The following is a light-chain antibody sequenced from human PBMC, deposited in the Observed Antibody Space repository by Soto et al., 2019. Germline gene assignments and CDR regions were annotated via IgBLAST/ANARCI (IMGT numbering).Light chain of an antibody. CDR3: QQYKSYSPLT. CDR1: QSISSY. J-gene: IGKJ4*01. Sequence: DIQMTQSPSSLSASVGDVVTITWLASQSISSYVSWYQQKPGKAPKLLIYAASRLQSGVPSRFSGSRSGTDFTLTISSLQPDDFATYYCQQYKSYSPLTFGGGTKVDIK. CDR2: AAS. V-gene: IGKV1-16*01.